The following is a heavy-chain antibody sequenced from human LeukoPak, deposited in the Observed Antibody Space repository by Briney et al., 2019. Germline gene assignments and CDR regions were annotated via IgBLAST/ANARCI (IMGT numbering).Heavy chain of an antibody. CDR1: GYTFTSYD. J-gene: IGHJ5*02. CDR3: ARDSITMVRGDPYNWFDP. Sequence: ASVKVSCKASGYTFTSYDINWVRQAPGQGLEWMGWINPNSGGTNYAQKFQGRVTMTRDTSISTAYMELSRLRSDDTAVYYCARDSITMVRGDPYNWFDPWGQGTLVTVSS. D-gene: IGHD3-10*01. V-gene: IGHV1-2*02. CDR2: INPNSGGT.